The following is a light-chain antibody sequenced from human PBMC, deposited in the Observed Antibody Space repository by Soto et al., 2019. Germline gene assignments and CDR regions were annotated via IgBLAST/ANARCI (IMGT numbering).Light chain of an antibody. J-gene: IGKJ3*01. CDR3: QQFNCYPRT. Sequence: AIQLTQSPSSLSASVGDRVTITCRASQGISSALAWYQQKPGKAPKLLIYDASSLESGVPSRFSGSGSGTDFTVIISSLQFVDFATYYCQQFNCYPRTFGPGTKVDIK. CDR1: QGISSA. CDR2: DAS. V-gene: IGKV1-13*02.